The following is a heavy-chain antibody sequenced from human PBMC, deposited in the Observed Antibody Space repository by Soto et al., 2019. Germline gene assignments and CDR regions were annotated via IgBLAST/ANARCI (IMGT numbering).Heavy chain of an antibody. CDR1: GFTFSSYS. CDR3: ARDTSRKGIAHYYYYGMDV. D-gene: IGHD6-13*01. Sequence: EVQLVESGGGLVQPGGSLRLSCAASGFTFSSYSMNWVRQAPGKGLEWVSYISSSSSTIYYADSVKGRFTISRDNAKNSLYLQMNSLRDEDTAVYYCARDTSRKGIAHYYYYGMDVWGQGTTVTVSS. V-gene: IGHV3-48*02. J-gene: IGHJ6*02. CDR2: ISSSSSTI.